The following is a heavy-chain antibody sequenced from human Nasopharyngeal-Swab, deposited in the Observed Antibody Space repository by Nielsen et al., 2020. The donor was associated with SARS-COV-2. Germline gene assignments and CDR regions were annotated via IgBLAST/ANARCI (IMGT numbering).Heavy chain of an antibody. V-gene: IGHV2-70*11. CDR1: GFSLSTSGMC. D-gene: IGHD2-2*01. CDR2: IDWDDDK. CDR3: ARITSPYYYYGMDV. J-gene: IGHJ6*02. Sequence: SGPTLVKPTQTLTLTCTFSGFSLSTSGMCVSWIRQPPGKALEWLARIDWDDDKYYSTSLKTRLTISKDTSKNQVVLTMTNMDPVDTATYYCARITSPYYYYGMDVWGQGTTVTVSS.